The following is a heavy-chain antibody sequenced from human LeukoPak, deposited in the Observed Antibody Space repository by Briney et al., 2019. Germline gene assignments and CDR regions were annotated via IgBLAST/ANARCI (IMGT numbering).Heavy chain of an antibody. CDR1: GGSISSGSYY. CDR2: IYTSGST. D-gene: IGHD1-1*01. V-gene: IGHV4-61*02. CDR3: AREAGQLYP. J-gene: IGHJ3*01. Sequence: PSETLSLTCTVSGGSISSGSYYWSWIRQPAGKGLEWIGRIYTSGSTNYNPSLKSRVTISVDTSKNQFSLKLSSVTAADTAVYYCAREAGQLYPWGQGTMVTVSS.